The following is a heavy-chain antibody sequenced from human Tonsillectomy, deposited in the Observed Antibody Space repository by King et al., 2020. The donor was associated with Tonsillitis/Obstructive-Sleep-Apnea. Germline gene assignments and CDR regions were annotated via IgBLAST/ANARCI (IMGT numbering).Heavy chain of an antibody. CDR1: GFSLTTSGVG. V-gene: IGHV2-5*02. CDR3: AHSRRNAYGDYDYYYYYMDV. CDR2: IYWDDDK. Sequence: ITLKESGPTLVKPTQTLTLTCTFSGFSLTTSGVGVGWIRQPPGKALEWLALIYWDDDKRYSPSLKSRLTITKDTSKNQVVLTMTNMDPVDTATYYCAHSRRNAYGDYDYYYYYMDVWGKGTTVTVSS. J-gene: IGHJ6*03. D-gene: IGHD4-17*01.